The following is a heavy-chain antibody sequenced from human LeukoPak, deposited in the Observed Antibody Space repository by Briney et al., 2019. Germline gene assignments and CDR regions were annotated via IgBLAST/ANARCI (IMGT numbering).Heavy chain of an antibody. J-gene: IGHJ4*02. CDR1: GFTFENYW. CDR2: IKGDGSEK. CDR3: AKDSFSFSGSGWYY. D-gene: IGHD6-19*01. V-gene: IGHV3-7*03. Sequence: PGGSLRLSCAASGFTFENYWMTWVRQAPGKGLEWVATIKGDGSEKFHVDSVKGRITISRDNSKNTLYLQMNSLRAEDTAVYYCAKDSFSFSGSGWYYWGQGTLVTVSS.